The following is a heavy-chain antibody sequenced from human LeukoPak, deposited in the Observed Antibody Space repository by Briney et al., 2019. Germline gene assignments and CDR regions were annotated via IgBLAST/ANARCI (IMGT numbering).Heavy chain of an antibody. CDR3: ASDWFSRYYYDGSGFYPPGN. V-gene: IGHV3-30*04. CDR2: ISYDETNK. J-gene: IGHJ4*02. D-gene: IGHD3-22*01. CDR1: GFTFRSYA. Sequence: PGGSLRLSCAASGFTFRSYAMHWVRQAPGKGLEWVAVISYDETNKFYADSVKGRFTISRDNFKNTLYLQMNSLRAEDTAVYYCASDWFSRYYYDGSGFYPPGNWGQGTLVTVSS.